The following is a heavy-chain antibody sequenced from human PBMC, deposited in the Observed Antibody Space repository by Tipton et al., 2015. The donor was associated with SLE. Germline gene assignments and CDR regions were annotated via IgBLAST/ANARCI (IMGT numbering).Heavy chain of an antibody. CDR2: INWSGYST. J-gene: IGHJ4*02. CDR3: ARGWVAARPYDY. CDR1: GFTFDDYD. D-gene: IGHD6-6*01. V-gene: IGHV3-20*04. Sequence: SLRLSCAASGFTFDDYDMSWVRQAPGKGLEWVSGINWSGYSTDYADSVKGRFTMSRDNAKNSLYLQMNSLRAEDTAVYYCARGWVAARPYDYWGQGTLVTVSS.